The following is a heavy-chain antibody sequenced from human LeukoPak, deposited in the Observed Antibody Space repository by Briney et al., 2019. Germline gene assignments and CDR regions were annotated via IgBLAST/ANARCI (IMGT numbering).Heavy chain of an antibody. Sequence: GGSLRLSCAAPGFTFSSYAMSWVRQAPGKGLEWVSAISGSGGSTYYADSVKGRFTISRDNSKNTLYLQMNSLRAEDTAVYYCAKPYCSGGSCYFSYMDVWGKGTTVTVSS. CDR2: ISGSGGST. CDR1: GFTFSSYA. J-gene: IGHJ6*03. CDR3: AKPYCSGGSCYFSYMDV. D-gene: IGHD2-15*01. V-gene: IGHV3-23*01.